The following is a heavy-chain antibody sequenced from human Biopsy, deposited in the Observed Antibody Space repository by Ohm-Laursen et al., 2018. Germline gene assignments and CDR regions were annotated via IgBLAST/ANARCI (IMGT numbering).Heavy chain of an antibody. D-gene: IGHD3-22*01. CDR2: IFNSANT. J-gene: IGHJ5*02. CDR3: ARGDYFDSNGYFWFDP. V-gene: IGHV4-31*01. CDR1: GGSISSGGSY. Sequence: TLSLTCNVSGGSISSGGSYWSWIRQRPGKGLEWIGYIFNSANTYYNPSLKNLITISGDTSKNQFSLKLNSVTAADTAVYYCARGDYFDSNGYFWFDPWGQGTLVTVSS.